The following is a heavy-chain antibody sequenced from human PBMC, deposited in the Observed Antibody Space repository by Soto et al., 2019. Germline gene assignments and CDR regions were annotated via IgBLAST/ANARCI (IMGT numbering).Heavy chain of an antibody. Sequence: EVQLVESGGGLVQPGRSLRLSCAASGFTFDDYAMHWVRQAPGKGLEWVSGISWNSGSIGYADSVKGRFTISRDNAKNSLSLQMNSLRAEDTAVYYCARGDCIGGTCYSSLWSHWGQGTLVTVSS. CDR3: ARGDCIGGTCYSSLWSH. CDR2: ISWNSGSI. V-gene: IGHV3-9*01. D-gene: IGHD2-15*01. J-gene: IGHJ4*02. CDR1: GFTFDDYA.